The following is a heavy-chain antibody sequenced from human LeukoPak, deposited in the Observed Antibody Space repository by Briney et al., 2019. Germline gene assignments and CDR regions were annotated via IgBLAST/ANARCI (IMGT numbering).Heavy chain of an antibody. D-gene: IGHD2/OR15-2a*01. CDR3: AKDLSQYRYFDY. V-gene: IGHV3-21*01. CDR1: GFTFSSYS. CDR2: ISSSSSYI. J-gene: IGHJ4*02. Sequence: PGGSLRLSCAASGFTFSSYSMNWVRQAPGKGLEWVSSISSSSSYIYYADSVKGRFTISRDNAKNSLYLQMNSLRAEDTAVYYCAKDLSQYRYFDYWGQGSPVTVSS.